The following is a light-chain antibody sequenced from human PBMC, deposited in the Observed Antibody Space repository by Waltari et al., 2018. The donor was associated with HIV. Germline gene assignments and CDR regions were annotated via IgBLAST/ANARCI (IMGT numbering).Light chain of an antibody. CDR2: TNN. CDR3: AAWDASLSVV. Sequence: QSVLTQPPSASGTPGQRVTISCSGSSSNIGRNYVYWYQQLPGTASKLLIYTNNQRPSGVPDRFSGSKSGTSASRAISGLRSEDEADYYCAAWDASLSVVFGGGTKLTVL. J-gene: IGLJ2*01. V-gene: IGLV1-47*01. CDR1: SSNIGRNY.